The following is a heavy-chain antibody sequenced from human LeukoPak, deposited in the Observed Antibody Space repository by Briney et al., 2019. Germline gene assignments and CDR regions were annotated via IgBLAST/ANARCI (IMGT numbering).Heavy chain of an antibody. Sequence: ASVKVSCKASGYTFTNYGISWVRQAPGQGLEWMGWISTYNGDTFFGQKLQGRVTMTTDTSTSTAYLELRSLRSDDTAVYYCARDWGYCSSINCYIGGRPANWFDPWGQGTLVTVSS. CDR3: ARDWGYCSSINCYIGGRPANWFDP. CDR2: ISTYNGDT. CDR1: GYTFTNYG. V-gene: IGHV1-18*01. J-gene: IGHJ5*02. D-gene: IGHD2-2*02.